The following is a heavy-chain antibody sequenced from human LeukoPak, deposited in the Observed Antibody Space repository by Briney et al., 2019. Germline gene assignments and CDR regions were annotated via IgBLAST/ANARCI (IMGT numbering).Heavy chain of an antibody. V-gene: IGHV1-69*01. D-gene: IGHD3-10*01. CDR3: ARAIAMVRGDPYYGMDV. Sequence: GSSVKVSCKASGGTFSSYAISWVRQAPGQGLEWMGGIIPIFGTANYAQKFQGRVTITADESTSTAYMELSSLRSEDTAVYYCARAIAMVRGDPYYGMDVWGKGTTVTVSS. J-gene: IGHJ6*04. CDR1: GGTFSSYA. CDR2: IIPIFGTA.